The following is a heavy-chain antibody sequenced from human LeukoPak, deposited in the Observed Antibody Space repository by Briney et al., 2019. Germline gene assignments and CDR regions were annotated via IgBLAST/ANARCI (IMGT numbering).Heavy chain of an antibody. CDR2: IKNTGSTT. CDR3: TKDRREGYPRDSYDV. V-gene: IGHV3-23*01. CDR1: GFIFSNNW. J-gene: IGHJ3*01. Sequence: PGGSLRLSCAASGFIFSNNWMSWVRRAPGKGLEWVSSIKNTGSTTYYGDAVKGRFTISRDNSDNILYLQMNSLRAEDSALYYCTKDRREGYPRDSYDVWGQGTAVTVSS. D-gene: IGHD5-24*01.